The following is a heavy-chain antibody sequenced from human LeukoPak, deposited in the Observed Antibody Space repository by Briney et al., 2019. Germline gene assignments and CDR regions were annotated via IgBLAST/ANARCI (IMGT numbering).Heavy chain of an antibody. CDR1: GFTFSSYS. CDR2: TSSSSSYI. D-gene: IGHD2-15*01. Sequence: GGSLRLSCAASGFTFSSYSMNWVRQAPGKGLEWVSSTSSSSSYIYYADSVKGRFTISRDNAKNSLYLQMNSLRAEDTAVYYCARDGVANWFDPWGQGTLVTVSS. V-gene: IGHV3-21*01. CDR3: ARDGVANWFDP. J-gene: IGHJ5*02.